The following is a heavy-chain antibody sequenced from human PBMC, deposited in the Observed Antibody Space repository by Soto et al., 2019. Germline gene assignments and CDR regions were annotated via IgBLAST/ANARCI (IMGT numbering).Heavy chain of an antibody. CDR1: GYSFTSYW. CDR2: IYPGDSDT. V-gene: IGHV5-51*01. Sequence: GESLKISCKGSGYSFTSYWIGWVRQMPGKGLEWMGIIYPGDSDTRYSPSFQGQVTISADKSISTAYLQWSSLKASDTAMYYCARLAVLSLKGYCSGGSCYSGGWFDPWGQGTLVTVSS. J-gene: IGHJ5*02. D-gene: IGHD2-15*01. CDR3: ARLAVLSLKGYCSGGSCYSGGWFDP.